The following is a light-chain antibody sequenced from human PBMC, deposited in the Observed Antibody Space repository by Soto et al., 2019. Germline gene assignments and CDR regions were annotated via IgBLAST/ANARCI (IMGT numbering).Light chain of an antibody. Sequence: DIRMTQSPSSLSASVGDRVTISCRASQDIVKDLVWFQQKPGEAPKSLIYAASRLQSGVPSRFSGSGFGTDFTLTITSLQPEDFATYYCRQYYSYPVTFGGGTKVEIK. J-gene: IGKJ4*01. V-gene: IGKV1-16*01. CDR3: RQYYSYPVT. CDR2: AAS. CDR1: QDIVKD.